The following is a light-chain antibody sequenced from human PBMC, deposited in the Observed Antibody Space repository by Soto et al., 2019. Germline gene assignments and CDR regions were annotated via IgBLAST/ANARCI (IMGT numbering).Light chain of an antibody. CDR1: TSNIGGNT. Sequence: QAVVTQPPSASGTPGQRVTISCSGSTSNIGGNTVDWYQLLPGTAPKLLIYTNNQRPSGVPDRFSGSKSGTSASLAISGLQSEYEADYYCAAWDDSLNGPVFGGGTKVTVL. CDR2: TNN. V-gene: IGLV1-44*01. J-gene: IGLJ2*01. CDR3: AAWDDSLNGPV.